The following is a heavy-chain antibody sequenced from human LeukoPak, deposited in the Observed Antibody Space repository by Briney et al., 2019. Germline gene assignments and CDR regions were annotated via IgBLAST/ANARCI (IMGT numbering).Heavy chain of an antibody. D-gene: IGHD3-22*01. J-gene: IGHJ5*02. V-gene: IGHV4-30-2*01. Sequence: PSETLSLTCTVSGGSISSGGYYWSWIRQPPGKGLEWIGYIYHSGSTYYNPSLKSRVTISVDRSKNQFSLKLSSVTAADTAVYYCARGTITMIDAFDPWGQGTLVTVSS. CDR2: IYHSGST. CDR3: ARGTITMIDAFDP. CDR1: GGSISSGGYY.